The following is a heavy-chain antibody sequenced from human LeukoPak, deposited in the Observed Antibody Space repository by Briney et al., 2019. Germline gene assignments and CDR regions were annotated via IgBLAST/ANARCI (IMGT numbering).Heavy chain of an antibody. CDR1: GYAFTNYG. Sequence: SVTVPRLASGYAFTNYGIIWVRQAPGQGLEWMGWISAYNGNTNYAQKLQGRVTMTTDTSTSTAYMELRSLRSDDTAVYYCARSGDSSSWYALAYWGQGTLVTVSS. CDR2: ISAYNGNT. D-gene: IGHD6-13*01. CDR3: ARSGDSSSWYALAY. V-gene: IGHV1-18*01. J-gene: IGHJ4*02.